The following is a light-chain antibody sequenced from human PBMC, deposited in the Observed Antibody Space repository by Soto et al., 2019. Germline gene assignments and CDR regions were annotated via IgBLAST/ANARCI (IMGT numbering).Light chain of an antibody. Sequence: QSALTQPPSASGSPGQSVTIAGTGTSRAVGGNKYVSWYQQHPGKAPKLMIYEVNKRPSGVPDRFSGSKSGHTASLTVSGLQADDEADYFCSSYAGRNIVLFGGGTKLTVL. CDR1: SRAVGGNKY. CDR3: SSYAGRNIVL. CDR2: EVN. V-gene: IGLV2-8*01. J-gene: IGLJ2*01.